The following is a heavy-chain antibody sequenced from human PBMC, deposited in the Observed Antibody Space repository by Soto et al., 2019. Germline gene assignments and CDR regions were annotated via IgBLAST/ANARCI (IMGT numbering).Heavy chain of an antibody. V-gene: IGHV4-59*01. CDR2: IYYSGST. CDR3: ARYEDYTFDY. D-gene: IGHD2-2*02. Sequence: PSETLSLTCTVSGGSISGYYWSWIRQPPGKGLEWIGYIYYSGSTNYNPSLKSRVTISVDTSKNQFSLKLSSVTAADTAVYYCARYEDYTFDYWGQGTLVTVSS. CDR1: GGSISGYY. J-gene: IGHJ4*02.